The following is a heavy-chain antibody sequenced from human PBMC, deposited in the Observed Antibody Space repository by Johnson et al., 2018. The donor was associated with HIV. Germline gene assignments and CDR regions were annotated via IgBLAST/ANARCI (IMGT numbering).Heavy chain of an antibody. CDR3: ARERYCSSTSCYFSRPPDAFDI. CDR2: ISYDGSNK. V-gene: IGHV3-30*19. Sequence: QVQLVESGGGVVQPGRSLRLSCAASGFTFSNYAMHWVRQAPGKGLEWVAVISYDGSNKYYADSVKGRFTISRDNSKNTLYLQMNSLRAEDTAVYYCARERYCSSTSCYFSRPPDAFDIWGQGTMVTVSS. CDR1: GFTFSNYA. D-gene: IGHD2-2*01. J-gene: IGHJ3*02.